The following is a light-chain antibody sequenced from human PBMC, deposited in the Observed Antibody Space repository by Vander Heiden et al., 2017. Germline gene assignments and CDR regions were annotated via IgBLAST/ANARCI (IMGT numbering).Light chain of an antibody. CDR1: SSNIGAGYD. V-gene: IGLV1-40*01. J-gene: IGLJ3*02. CDR2: GNS. Sequence: QSVLTQPPSVSGAPGHRVTISCTGSSSNIGAGYDVHWYQQLPGTAPKLLIYGNSNRPSGVPDRFSGSKSGTSASLAITGLQAEDEADYYCQSYDSSLSGWVFGGGTKLTAL. CDR3: QSYDSSLSGWV.